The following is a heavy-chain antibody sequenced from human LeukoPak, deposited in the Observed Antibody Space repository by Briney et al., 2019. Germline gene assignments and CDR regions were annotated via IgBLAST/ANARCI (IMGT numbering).Heavy chain of an antibody. Sequence: GGSLRLSCAASGFTFSSYAMSWVRQAPGKGLEWVSAISGSGGSTYYADSVKGRFTISRDNSKNTLYLQMSSLRAEDTAVYYCAKDLGSSISGAGAFDIWGQGTMVTVSS. CDR1: GFTFSSYA. J-gene: IGHJ3*02. D-gene: IGHD6-6*01. V-gene: IGHV3-23*01. CDR3: AKDLGSSISGAGAFDI. CDR2: ISGSGGST.